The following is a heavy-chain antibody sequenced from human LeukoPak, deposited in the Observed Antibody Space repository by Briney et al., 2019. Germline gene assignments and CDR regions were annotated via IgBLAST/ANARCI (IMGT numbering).Heavy chain of an antibody. Sequence: GGSLRLPCAASGFTFDDFGMHWVRQAPGKGLEWVALIRSDGTNKYYVDSVKGRFTISRDNSKNTLYLQMTSLRVEDTAVYYCAKDRDDYGDDCWGQGILVTVST. V-gene: IGHV3-30*02. D-gene: IGHD4-17*01. J-gene: IGHJ4*02. CDR2: IRSDGTNK. CDR1: GFTFDDFG. CDR3: AKDRDDYGDDC.